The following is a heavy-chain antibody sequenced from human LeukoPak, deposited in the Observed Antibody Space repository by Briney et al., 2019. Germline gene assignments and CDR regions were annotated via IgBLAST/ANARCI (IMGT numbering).Heavy chain of an antibody. CDR2: INPSGGST. CDR3: ARKAGGSYRLDY. V-gene: IGHV1-46*01. Sequence: GASVKVSCKASGYTFTYYYMHWVRQAPGQGLEWMGIINPSGGSTSYAQKFQGRVTMTRDTSTSTVYMELSSLRSEDTAVHYCARKAGGSYRLDYWGQGTLVTVSS. D-gene: IGHD1-26*01. CDR1: GYTFTYYY. J-gene: IGHJ4*02.